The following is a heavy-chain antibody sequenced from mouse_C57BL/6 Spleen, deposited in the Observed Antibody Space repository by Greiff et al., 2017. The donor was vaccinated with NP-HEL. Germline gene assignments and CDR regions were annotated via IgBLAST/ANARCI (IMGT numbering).Heavy chain of an antibody. CDR2: LDPSDSYT. J-gene: IGHJ4*01. V-gene: IGHV1-50*01. D-gene: IGHD3-3*01. Sequence: VQLQQPGAELVKPGASVKLSCKASGYTFTSYWMQWVKQRPGQGLEWIGELDPSDSYTNYNQKFKGKATLTVDTSSSTAYMQLSSLTSEDAAVYYCARRSGTRAMDDWGQGTSVTVSS. CDR1: GYTFTSYW. CDR3: ARRSGTRAMDD.